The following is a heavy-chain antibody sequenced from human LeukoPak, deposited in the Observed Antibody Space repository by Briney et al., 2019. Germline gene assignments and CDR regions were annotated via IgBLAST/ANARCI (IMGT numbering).Heavy chain of an antibody. J-gene: IGHJ4*02. V-gene: IGHV3-48*03. CDR1: QLIFSKYG. D-gene: IGHD3-3*01. CDR3: ASLTIYDDTDY. CDR2: ITRSGSNI. Sequence: PGGSLRLSCTGSQLIFSKYGLNWVRQSPGKGLEWISSITRSGSNIDYADSVRGRFTISRDNAKNSLFLHMNSLRVEDTAVYYCASLTIYDDTDYWGQGTLVTVSS.